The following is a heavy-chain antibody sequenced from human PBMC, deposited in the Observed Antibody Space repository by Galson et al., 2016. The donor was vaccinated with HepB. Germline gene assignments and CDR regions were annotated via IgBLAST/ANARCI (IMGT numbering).Heavy chain of an antibody. V-gene: IGHV1-2*04. D-gene: IGHD1-14*01. CDR2: INPNSGGT. J-gene: IGHJ2*01. CDR3: ARDPEEGYFDL. CDR1: GYTFTGYY. Sequence: SVKVSCKASGYTFTGYYIHWMRQAPGQGLERMGWINPNSGGTNYAQKFRGWVTMTRDTSISTAYMELRRLRSDDTAVYHCARDPEEGYFDLWGRGTLVTVSS.